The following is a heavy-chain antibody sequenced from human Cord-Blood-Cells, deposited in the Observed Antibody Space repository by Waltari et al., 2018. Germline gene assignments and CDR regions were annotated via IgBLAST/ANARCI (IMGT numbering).Heavy chain of an antibody. CDR2: IYTSGRA. D-gene: IGHD7-27*01. CDR1: GGSISSYY. J-gene: IGHJ4*02. V-gene: IGHV4-4*07. CDR3: ARGGLTGDAVTTFLFDY. Sequence: QVQLQESGPGLVKPSETLSLTCTVSGGSISSYYWSWIRQPAGKGLGWIGRIYTSGRANYNPSLTSRVTMSVDTSKDQFAQRVSSVTAADAAVYYCARGGLTGDAVTTFLFDYWGQGTLVTVSS.